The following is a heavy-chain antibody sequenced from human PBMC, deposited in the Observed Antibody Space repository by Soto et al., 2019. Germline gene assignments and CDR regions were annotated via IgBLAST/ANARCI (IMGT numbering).Heavy chain of an antibody. D-gene: IGHD3-22*01. CDR3: ARQIYDSDTGPNFQYYFDS. J-gene: IGHJ4*02. Sequence: GESLTISCKGSGYSFAGYWITWVRQKPGKGLEWMGRIDPSDSQTYYSPSFRGHVTISVTKSITTVFLQWSSLRASDTAMYYCARQIYDSDTGPNFQYYFDSWGQGTPVTVSS. CDR2: IDPSDSQT. V-gene: IGHV5-10-1*01. CDR1: GYSFAGYW.